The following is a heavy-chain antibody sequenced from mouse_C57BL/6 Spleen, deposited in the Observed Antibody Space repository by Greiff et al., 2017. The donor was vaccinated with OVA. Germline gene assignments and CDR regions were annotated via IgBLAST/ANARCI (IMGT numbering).Heavy chain of an antibody. V-gene: IGHV1-64*01. CDR1: GYTFTSYW. Sequence: QVQLQQPGAELVKPGASVKLSCKASGYTFTSYWMHWVKQRPGQGLEWIGMIHPNSGSTNNNEKFKSKATLTVDKSSSTAYMQLSSLTSEDSAVYYCASRAHYYGSSFFYAMDYWGQGTSVTVSS. D-gene: IGHD1-1*01. J-gene: IGHJ4*01. CDR3: ASRAHYYGSSFFYAMDY. CDR2: IHPNSGST.